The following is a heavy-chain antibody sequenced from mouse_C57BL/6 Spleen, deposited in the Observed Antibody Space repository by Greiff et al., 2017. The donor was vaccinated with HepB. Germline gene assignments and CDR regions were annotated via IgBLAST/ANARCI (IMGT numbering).Heavy chain of an antibody. V-gene: IGHV14-1*01. CDR1: GFNIKDYY. J-gene: IGHJ1*03. CDR3: TTDYYGSSYRYFDV. D-gene: IGHD1-1*01. CDR2: IDPEDGDT. Sequence: EVQLQQSGAELVRPGASVKLSCTASGFNIKDYYMHWVKQRPEQGLEWIGRIDPEDGDTEYAPKFQGKATMTADTSSNTAYLQLSSLTSEDTAVYYSTTDYYGSSYRYFDVWGTGTTVTVSS.